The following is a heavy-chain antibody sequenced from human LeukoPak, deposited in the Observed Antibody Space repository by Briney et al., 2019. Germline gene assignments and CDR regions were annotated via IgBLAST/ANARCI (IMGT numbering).Heavy chain of an antibody. CDR1: GFTFSDYY. Sequence: GGSLRLSCAASGFTFSDYYMSWIRHAPGKGLEWVSYISSSGSTIYYADSVKGRFTISSDNAKNSLYLQMNRLRAEDPAVYYCERDYYDSSGYSYFDYWGQGTLVTVSS. J-gene: IGHJ4*02. V-gene: IGHV3-11*01. CDR3: ERDYYDSSGYSYFDY. CDR2: ISSSGSTI. D-gene: IGHD3-22*01.